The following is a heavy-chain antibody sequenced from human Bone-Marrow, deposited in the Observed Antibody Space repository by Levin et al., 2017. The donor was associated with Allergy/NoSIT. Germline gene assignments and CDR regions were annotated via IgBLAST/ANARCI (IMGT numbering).Heavy chain of an antibody. J-gene: IGHJ5*02. V-gene: IGHV3-49*04. CDR2: IRSKAYGGTT. D-gene: IGHD6-19*01. CDR3: TRVSVAGKEGWFDP. CDR1: GFTFGDYA. Sequence: GGSLRLSCTASGFTFGDYAMSWVRQAPGKGLEWVGFIRSKAYGGTTEYAASVKGRFTISRDDSKSIAYLQMNSLKTEDTAVYYCTRVSVAGKEGWFDPWGQGTLVTVSS.